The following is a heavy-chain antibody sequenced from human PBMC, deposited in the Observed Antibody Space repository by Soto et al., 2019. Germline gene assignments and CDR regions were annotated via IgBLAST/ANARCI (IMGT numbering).Heavy chain of an antibody. V-gene: IGHV4-61*01. CDR1: GGSVSSGSYY. Sequence: SETLSLTCTVSGGSVSSGSYYWSWIRQPPGKGLEWIGYIYYSRSTNYNPSLKSRVTISVDTSKNQFSLKRSSVTAADTAVYYCARVVNGMDVWGQGTTVTVS. J-gene: IGHJ6*02. CDR2: IYYSRST. D-gene: IGHD2-2*01. CDR3: ARVVNGMDV.